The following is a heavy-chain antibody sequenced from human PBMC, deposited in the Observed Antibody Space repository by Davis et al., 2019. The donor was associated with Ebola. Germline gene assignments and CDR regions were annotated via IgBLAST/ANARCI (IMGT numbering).Heavy chain of an antibody. D-gene: IGHD3-10*01. Sequence: ESLKISCAASGFTFSSYWMHWIRQPPGKGLEWIGEINHSGSTNYNPSLKSRVTISVDTSKNQFSLKLSSVTAADTAVYYCARESYSSGNYYTGYYYYGMDVWGQGTTVTVSS. CDR2: INHSGST. CDR3: ARESYSSGNYYTGYYYYGMDV. V-gene: IGHV4-34*01. CDR1: GFTFSSYW. J-gene: IGHJ6*02.